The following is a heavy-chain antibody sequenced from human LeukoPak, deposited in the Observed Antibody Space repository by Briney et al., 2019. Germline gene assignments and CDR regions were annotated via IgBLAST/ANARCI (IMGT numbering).Heavy chain of an antibody. CDR1: GFTFSSYA. V-gene: IGHV3-30-3*01. CDR3: ARDPTGTAAGTDWFDP. Sequence: GGSLRLSCAASGFTFSSYAIHWVRQAPGKGLEWVAVISYDGSNKYYADSVKGRFTISRDNSKNTLYLQMNSLRAEDTAVYYCARDPTGTAAGTDWFDPWGQGTLVTVSS. D-gene: IGHD6-13*01. CDR2: ISYDGSNK. J-gene: IGHJ5*02.